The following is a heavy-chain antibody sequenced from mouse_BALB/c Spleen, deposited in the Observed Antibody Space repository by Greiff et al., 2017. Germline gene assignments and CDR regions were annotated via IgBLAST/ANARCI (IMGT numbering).Heavy chain of an antibody. V-gene: IGHV3-6*02. CDR3: ARKKYGNYEGYYAMDY. Sequence: EVQLQESGPGLVKPSQSLSLTCSVTGYSITSGYYWNWIRQFPGNKLEWMGYISYDGSNNYNPSLKNRISITRDTSKNQFFLKLNSVTTEDTATYYGARKKYGNYEGYYAMDYWGQGTSVTVSS. D-gene: IGHD2-10*02. CDR1: GYSITSGYY. J-gene: IGHJ4*01. CDR2: ISYDGSN.